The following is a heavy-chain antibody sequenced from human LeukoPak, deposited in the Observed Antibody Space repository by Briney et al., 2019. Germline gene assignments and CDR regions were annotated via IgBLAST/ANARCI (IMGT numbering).Heavy chain of an antibody. CDR3: ARDRGSGWYVSDY. CDR2: LSYDGSNR. D-gene: IGHD6-19*01. Sequence: GGSLRLSCAASGFSFSTYAMHWVRQAPGKGLEWVTTLSYDGSNRYFADSVKGRFTISRDNSKNTLYLQMNSLRAEDTAVYYCARDRGSGWYVSDYWGQGTLVTVSS. CDR1: GFSFSTYA. J-gene: IGHJ4*02. V-gene: IGHV3-30*01.